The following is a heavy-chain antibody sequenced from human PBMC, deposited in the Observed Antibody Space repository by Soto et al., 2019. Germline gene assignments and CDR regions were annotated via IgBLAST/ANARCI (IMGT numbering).Heavy chain of an antibody. Sequence: GGSLRLSCAASGFTFSSSIMSWVRQAPGKGLEWVSSISSSSSYIYYADSVKGRFTISRDNAKNSLYLQMNSLRAEDTAVYYCARDSYYDFWSGYYYYYGMDVWGQGTTVTVSS. V-gene: IGHV3-21*01. CDR2: ISSSSSYI. CDR3: ARDSYYDFWSGYYYYYGMDV. CDR1: GFTFSSSI. D-gene: IGHD3-3*01. J-gene: IGHJ6*02.